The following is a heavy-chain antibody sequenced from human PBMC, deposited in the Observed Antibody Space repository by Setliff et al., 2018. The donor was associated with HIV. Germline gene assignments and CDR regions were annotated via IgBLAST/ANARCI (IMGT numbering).Heavy chain of an antibody. J-gene: IGHJ4*02. Sequence: PGESLKISCRGFGYNFNNYWIDWVRQMPGKGLEWMGIIYPTDSDTRYSPSFQGQVTISADKSITTAYLHWSSLKASDTAMYYCARLLGSSSGYYFDFWGQGALVTVSS. CDR2: IYPTDSDT. D-gene: IGHD6-6*01. CDR1: GYNFNNYW. CDR3: ARLLGSSSGYYFDF. V-gene: IGHV5-51*01.